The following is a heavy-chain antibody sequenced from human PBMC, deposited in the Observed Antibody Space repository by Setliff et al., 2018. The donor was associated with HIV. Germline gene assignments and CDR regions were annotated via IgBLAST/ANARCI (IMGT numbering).Heavy chain of an antibody. Sequence: ASVKVSCKASGYTFSNYDINWVRQATGQGLEWMGWMNPKSGNSGHAQKFQGRITMTRNTSITTAYTELKRLRTDDTAVYYCTRDPGDYWGQGTLVTVSS. J-gene: IGHJ4*02. V-gene: IGHV1-8*02. CDR1: GYTFSNYD. CDR2: MNPKSGNS. CDR3: TRDPGDY.